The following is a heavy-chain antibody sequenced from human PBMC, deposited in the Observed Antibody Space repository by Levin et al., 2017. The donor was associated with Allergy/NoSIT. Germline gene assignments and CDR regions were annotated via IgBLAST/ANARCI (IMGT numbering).Heavy chain of an antibody. V-gene: IGHV3-48*01. CDR2: ISSSSSTI. D-gene: IGHD2-2*01. CDR3: AREPLPAAKGGLDY. CDR1: GFTFSSYS. J-gene: IGHJ4*02. Sequence: GESLKISCAASGFTFSSYSMNWVRQAPGKGLEWVSYISSSSSTIYYADSVKGRFTISRDNAKNSLYLQMNSLRAEDTAVYYCAREPLPAAKGGLDYWGQGTLVTVSS.